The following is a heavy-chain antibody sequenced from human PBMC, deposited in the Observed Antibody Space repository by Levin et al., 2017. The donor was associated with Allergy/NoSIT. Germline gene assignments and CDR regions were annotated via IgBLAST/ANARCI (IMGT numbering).Heavy chain of an antibody. D-gene: IGHD6-19*01. Sequence: GGSLRLSCAASGFTFTGSPIHWVRQASGKGLEWVGRIRSRANNYATAYAASVKGRFTISRDDSKNTAYLQMNSLKTEDTAVYYCTRLQVAGFDYWGQGILVTVSS. J-gene: IGHJ4*02. CDR2: IRSRANNYAT. CDR3: TRLQVAGFDY. CDR1: GFTFTGSP. V-gene: IGHV3-73*01.